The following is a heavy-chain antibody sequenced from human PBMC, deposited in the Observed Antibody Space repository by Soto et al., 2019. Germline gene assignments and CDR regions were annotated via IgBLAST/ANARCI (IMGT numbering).Heavy chain of an antibody. D-gene: IGHD6-19*01. CDR2: ISYDGSNK. V-gene: IGHV3-30*18. J-gene: IGHJ6*02. Sequence: QVQLVESGGGVVQPGRSLRLSCAASGFTFSSYGMHWVRQAPGKGLEWVAVISYDGSNKYYADSVKGRFTISRDNSKNTLYLQMNSLRAEDTAVYYCANDPRYSSGLYYCSYGMDVWGQGTTVTVSS. CDR3: ANDPRYSSGLYYCSYGMDV. CDR1: GFTFSSYG.